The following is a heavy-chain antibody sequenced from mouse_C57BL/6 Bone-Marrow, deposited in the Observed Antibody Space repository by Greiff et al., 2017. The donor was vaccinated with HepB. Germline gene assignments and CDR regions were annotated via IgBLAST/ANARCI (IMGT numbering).Heavy chain of an antibody. D-gene: IGHD1-1*01. Sequence: QVQLQQSGAELVRPGSSVKLSCKASGYTFTSYWMDWVKQRPGQGLEWIGNIYPSDSETHYNQKFKGKATLTVDKSSSTAYMQLSSLTSEDSAVYYCARGVLRSRFAYWGQGTLVTVSA. CDR2: IYPSDSET. V-gene: IGHV1-61*01. CDR3: ARGVLRSRFAY. CDR1: GYTFTSYW. J-gene: IGHJ3*01.